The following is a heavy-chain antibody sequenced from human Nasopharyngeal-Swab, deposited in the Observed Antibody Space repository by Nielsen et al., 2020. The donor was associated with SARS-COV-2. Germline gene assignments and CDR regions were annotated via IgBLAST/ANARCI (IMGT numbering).Heavy chain of an antibody. CDR3: ARFRLAAGTSDY. J-gene: IGHJ4*02. CDR1: GYTFSSYA. V-gene: IGHV1-69*13. Sequence: SVKVSCKASGYTFSSYAISWVRQAPGQGLEWMGGIIPIFGTANYAQKFQGRVTITADESTSTAYMELSSLRSEDTAVYYCARFRLAAGTSDYWGQGTLVTVSS. D-gene: IGHD6-13*01. CDR2: IIPIFGTA.